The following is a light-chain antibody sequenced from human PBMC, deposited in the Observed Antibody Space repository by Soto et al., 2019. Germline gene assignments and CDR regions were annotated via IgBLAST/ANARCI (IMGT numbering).Light chain of an antibody. Sequence: EIVLTQSPGTLSLSPEERATLSCRASQSVSSSYLAWYQQKPGQAPRLLIYGASSRATDIPDRFSGSGSGTDFTLTISRLEPEDFAVYYCQHYTTSPTWTFGQGTKVDIK. J-gene: IGKJ1*01. CDR2: GAS. CDR3: QHYTTSPTWT. V-gene: IGKV3-20*01. CDR1: QSVSSSY.